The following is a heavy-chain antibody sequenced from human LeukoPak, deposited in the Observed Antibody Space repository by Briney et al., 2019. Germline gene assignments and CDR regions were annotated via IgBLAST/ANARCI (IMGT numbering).Heavy chain of an antibody. CDR3: AKLVVVAALGGYFDY. D-gene: IGHD2-15*01. CDR1: GGSFSGYY. V-gene: IGHV3-23*01. J-gene: IGHJ4*02. Sequence: QASETLSLTCAVYGGSFSGYYWSWVRQAPGKGLEWVSAISGSGGSTYYADSVKGRFTISRDNSKNTLYLQMNSLRAEDTAVYYCAKLVVVAALGGYFDYWGQGTLVTVSS. CDR2: ISGSGGST.